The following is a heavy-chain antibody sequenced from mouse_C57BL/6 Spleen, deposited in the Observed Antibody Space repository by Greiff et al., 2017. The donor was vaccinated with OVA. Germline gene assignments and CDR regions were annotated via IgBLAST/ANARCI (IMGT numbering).Heavy chain of an antibody. J-gene: IGHJ1*03. D-gene: IGHD4-1*01. Sequence: EVMLVESGGGLVKPGGSLKLSCAASGFTFSSYAMSWVRQTPEKRLEWVATISDGGSYTYYPDNVKGRFTISRDNAKNNLYLQMSHLKSEDTAMYYWARDGRTRYFDVWGTGTTVTVAS. CDR3: ARDGRTRYFDV. CDR2: ISDGGSYT. CDR1: GFTFSSYA. V-gene: IGHV5-4*01.